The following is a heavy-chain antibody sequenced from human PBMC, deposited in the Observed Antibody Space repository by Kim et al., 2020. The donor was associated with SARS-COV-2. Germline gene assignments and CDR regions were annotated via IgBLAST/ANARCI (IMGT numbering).Heavy chain of an antibody. CDR2: IDSSGKIL. V-gene: IGHV3-11*01. Sequence: GGSLRLSCAASGFIVSDNYMFWIRQAPGKGLEWLSYIDSSGKILYYADSAKARFTISRDRAKSSLYLQMNSLRVEDTAVYYCAREWENSMGGDCWGQGTLVTVSS. CDR3: AREWENSMGGDC. J-gene: IGHJ5*01. CDR1: GFIVSDNY. D-gene: IGHD1-26*01.